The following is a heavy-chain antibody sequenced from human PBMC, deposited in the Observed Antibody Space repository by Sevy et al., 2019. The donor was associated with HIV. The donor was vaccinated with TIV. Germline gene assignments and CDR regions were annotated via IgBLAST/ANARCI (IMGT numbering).Heavy chain of an antibody. J-gene: IGHJ5*02. CDR3: ARAPPVVVVPGAPSWFDP. CDR1: GGSFSGYY. D-gene: IGHD2-2*01. V-gene: IGHV4-34*01. Sequence: WETLSLTCAVYGGSFSGYYWNWIRQSPGKGLEWIGEINHSGSTHYNPSLKSRVTISVDTSKNQFSLRLNSVTAADTDVYYCARAPPVVVVPGAPSWFDPWGQGTLVTVSS. CDR2: INHSGST.